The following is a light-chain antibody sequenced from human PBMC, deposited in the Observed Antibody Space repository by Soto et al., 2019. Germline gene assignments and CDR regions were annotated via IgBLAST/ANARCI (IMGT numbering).Light chain of an antibody. CDR3: QQRSNWPQT. CDR2: DAS. V-gene: IGKV1-5*01. CDR1: QSISSW. J-gene: IGKJ1*01. Sequence: DIKMTQSPSTLSASVGDRVTITCRASQSISSWLAWYQQNPGKAPKLLIYDASSLESGVPSRFSGSGSGTEFTLTISSLQPDDFATYYCQQRSNWPQTFGQGTKVDIK.